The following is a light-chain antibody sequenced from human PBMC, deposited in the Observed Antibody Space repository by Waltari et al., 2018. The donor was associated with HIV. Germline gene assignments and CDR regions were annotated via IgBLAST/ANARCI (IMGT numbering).Light chain of an antibody. CDR2: AVS. CDR3: NSYTSSTTRV. CDR1: SSDVGGYNY. V-gene: IGLV2-14*01. Sequence: QSALTQPASVSGSPGQSITISCTGTSSDVGGYNYVSWYQQHPGKAPKPLIYAVSLRPSGVSNRFSGSKSGNTASLTISGLQAEDEADYYCNSYTSSTTRVFGTGTKVTVL. J-gene: IGLJ1*01.